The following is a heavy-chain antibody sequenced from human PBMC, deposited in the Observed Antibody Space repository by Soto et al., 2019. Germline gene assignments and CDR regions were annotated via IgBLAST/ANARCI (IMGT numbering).Heavy chain of an antibody. CDR3: ARQKVVTLIDY. V-gene: IGHV4-59*01. CDR1: GGSISSYY. D-gene: IGHD2-21*02. Sequence: RTCTVSGGSISSYYWSWIRQPPGKGLEWIGHIYYSGSTNYNPSLKSRVTISVDTSKNQFSLKLSSVTAADTAVYYCARQKVVTLIDYWGQGTLVTVSS. CDR2: IYYSGST. J-gene: IGHJ4*02.